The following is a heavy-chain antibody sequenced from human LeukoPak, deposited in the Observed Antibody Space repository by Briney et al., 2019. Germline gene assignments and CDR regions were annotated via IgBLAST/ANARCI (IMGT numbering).Heavy chain of an antibody. CDR3: ARVVSDKNTELYAD. Sequence: PSETLSLTCTVSGGSIISSDYHWGWVRQPPGKGLEWIGTISYSGNTDYNPSLRSRVTISVDTSNNQFSLKLSSVTAADTAVYYCARVVSDKNTELYADWGQGTLVTVSS. D-gene: IGHD3-10*01. CDR1: GGSIISSDYH. V-gene: IGHV4-39*07. J-gene: IGHJ4*02. CDR2: ISYSGNT.